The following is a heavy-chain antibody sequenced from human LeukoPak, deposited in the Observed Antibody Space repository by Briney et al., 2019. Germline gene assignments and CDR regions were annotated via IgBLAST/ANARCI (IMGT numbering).Heavy chain of an antibody. CDR2: IYHSGST. Sequence: SETLSLTCAVSGYSISSGYYWGWIRQPPGKGLEWIGSIYHSGSTYYNPSLKSRVTISVDTSKNQFSLKLSSVTATDTAVYYCARAYCSSTSCSRLGYFNDWGQGTLVTVSS. CDR1: GYSISSGYY. D-gene: IGHD2-2*01. V-gene: IGHV4-38-2*01. J-gene: IGHJ4*02. CDR3: ARAYCSSTSCSRLGYFND.